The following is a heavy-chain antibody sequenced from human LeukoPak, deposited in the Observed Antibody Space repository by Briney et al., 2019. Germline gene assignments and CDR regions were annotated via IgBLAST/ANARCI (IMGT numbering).Heavy chain of an antibody. V-gene: IGHV1-69*13. J-gene: IGHJ3*02. D-gene: IGHD2-21*02. CDR3: AAGGDFDAFDI. Sequence: SVKVSCKASGGTFSSYAISWVRQAPGQGLEWMGGIIPIFCTANYAQKFQGRVTITADESTSTAYMELSSLRSEDTAVYYCAAGGDFDAFDIWGQGTMVTVSS. CDR1: GGTFSSYA. CDR2: IIPIFCTA.